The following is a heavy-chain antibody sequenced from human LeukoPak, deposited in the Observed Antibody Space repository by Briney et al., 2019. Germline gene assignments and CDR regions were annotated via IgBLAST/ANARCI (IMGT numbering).Heavy chain of an antibody. D-gene: IGHD6-13*01. CDR1: GFTFDDYG. CDR3: ARTDSSSWYDAFDI. J-gene: IGHJ4*02. V-gene: IGHV3-20*04. CDR2: INWNGGST. Sequence: GGSLRLSCAASGFTFDDYGMSWVRQAPGKGLEWVSGINWNGGSTGYADSVKGRFTISRDNAKNSLYLQMNSLRAEDTALYYCARTDSSSWYDAFDIWGQGTLVTVSS.